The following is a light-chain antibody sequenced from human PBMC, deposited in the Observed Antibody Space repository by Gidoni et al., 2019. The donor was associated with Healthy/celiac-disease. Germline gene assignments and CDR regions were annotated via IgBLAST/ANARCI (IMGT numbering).Light chain of an antibody. J-gene: IGKJ4*01. Sequence: EIVLTQSPATLSLSPGERATLSCRASQSVSSNLAWYQQKPGQAPRLPIYDASNRATGIPTRFSGSGSGTDFTLTISSLEPEDFAVYYCQQRSNWPPALTFGGGTKVEIK. CDR1: QSVSSN. CDR3: QQRSNWPPALT. V-gene: IGKV3-11*01. CDR2: DAS.